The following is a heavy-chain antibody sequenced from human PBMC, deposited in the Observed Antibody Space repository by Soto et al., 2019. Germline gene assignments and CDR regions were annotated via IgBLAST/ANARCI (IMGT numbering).Heavy chain of an antibody. CDR1: VFTFSAYS. CDR3: ERPFIVGSTTVGY. D-gene: IGHD1-26*01. Sequence: WGSLLLSCASSVFTFSAYSINWVRQAPGKGLEWVASITRDSNHIYFADSVNGRFTLSRDNAKNSVYLQMNSLRAEDTAIYFCERPFIVGSTTVGYWGQGTMVTVSS. CDR2: ITRDSNHI. V-gene: IGHV3-21*01. J-gene: IGHJ4*02.